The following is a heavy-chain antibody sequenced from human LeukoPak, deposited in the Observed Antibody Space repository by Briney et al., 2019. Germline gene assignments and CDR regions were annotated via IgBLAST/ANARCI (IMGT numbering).Heavy chain of an antibody. CDR2: IYYSGGA. CDR3: ARDPGQSGGSSPWY. J-gene: IGHJ4*02. CDR1: GDSLRKSTFY. Sequence: PSETLSLTCTVSGDSLRKSTFYWVWIRQPPGKGLEWIGSIYYSGGADYNPSLQSRVTISVDTSKNQFSLKLSSVTAADTAVYYCARDPGQSGGSSPWYWGQGTLVTVSS. V-gene: IGHV4-39*07. D-gene: IGHD2-15*01.